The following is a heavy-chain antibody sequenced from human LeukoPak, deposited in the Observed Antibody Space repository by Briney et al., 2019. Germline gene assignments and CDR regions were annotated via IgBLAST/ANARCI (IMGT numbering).Heavy chain of an antibody. J-gene: IGHJ6*02. CDR2: ISSSGSII. D-gene: IGHD3-22*01. Sequence: PGGSLRLSCAASGFTFSSYEMNWVRQAPGKGLEWVSYISSSGSIIYYADSVKGRFTISRDNAKNSLYLQMNSLRAEDTAVYYCARDQTLYYDSSGYYYRYYGMDVWGQGTTVTVSS. V-gene: IGHV3-48*03. CDR3: ARDQTLYYDSSGYYYRYYGMDV. CDR1: GFTFSSYE.